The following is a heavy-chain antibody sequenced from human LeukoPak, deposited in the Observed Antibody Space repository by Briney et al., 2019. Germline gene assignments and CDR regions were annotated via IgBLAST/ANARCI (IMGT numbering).Heavy chain of an antibody. V-gene: IGHV4-38-2*01. CDR1: GYSISSGYY. CDR3: AVNIVVVPAASFDY. CDR2: IYHSGST. D-gene: IGHD2-2*01. Sequence: SETPSLTCAVPGYSISSGYYWGWIRQPPGKGLEGIGSIYHSGSTYYNPSLKSRVTRSVDTSTDQFSLKLSSVTAADTAVYYCAVNIVVVPAASFDYWGQGTLVTVSS. J-gene: IGHJ4*02.